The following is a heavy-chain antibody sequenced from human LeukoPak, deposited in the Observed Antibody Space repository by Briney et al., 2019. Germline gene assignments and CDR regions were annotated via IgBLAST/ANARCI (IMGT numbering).Heavy chain of an antibody. CDR1: GYTFTNYA. Sequence: GASEKVSCKASGYTFTNYAMNWVRQAPGQGLEWMGWINTNTGNPTYAQGFTGRFVFSLDTSVSTAYLQISSLKAEDTAVYYCARDPNHYYDSSAYYGDYWGQGTLVTVSS. J-gene: IGHJ4*02. D-gene: IGHD3-22*01. CDR3: ARDPNHYYDSSAYYGDY. V-gene: IGHV7-4-1*02. CDR2: INTNTGNP.